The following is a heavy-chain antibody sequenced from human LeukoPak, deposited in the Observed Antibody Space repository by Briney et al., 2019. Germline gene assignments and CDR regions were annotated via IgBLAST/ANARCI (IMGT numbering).Heavy chain of an antibody. D-gene: IGHD2-2*02. CDR3: AIRCSSSSCYMVH. J-gene: IGHJ4*02. CDR1: GYTFANFG. Sequence: ASVKVSCKASGYTFANFGITWVRQAPGQGLEWMGWISVYNGNTNYAQNLQGRVTLTTDTSTSTAYMELRSLRSDDTALYYCAIRCSSSSCYMVHWGQGTLVTVSS. V-gene: IGHV1-18*01. CDR2: ISVYNGNT.